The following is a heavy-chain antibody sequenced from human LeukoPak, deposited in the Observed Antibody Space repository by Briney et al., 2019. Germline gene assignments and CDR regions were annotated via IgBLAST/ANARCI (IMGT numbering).Heavy chain of an antibody. CDR2: IGTAADT. V-gene: IGHV3-13*01. Sequence: GGSLRLSCAASGFTFSSYDIHWVRQPTGKGLEWVSGIGTAADTYYSGSVKGRFTISRENAKNSLYLQMNSLRAEDTAVYYCAREMATIDYWGQGTLVTVSS. CDR1: GFTFSSYD. D-gene: IGHD5-24*01. CDR3: AREMATIDY. J-gene: IGHJ4*02.